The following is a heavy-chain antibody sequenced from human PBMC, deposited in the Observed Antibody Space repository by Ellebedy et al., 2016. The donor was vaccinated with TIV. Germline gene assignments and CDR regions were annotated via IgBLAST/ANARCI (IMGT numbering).Heavy chain of an antibody. CDR3: ARDRYDFWSGNMDV. V-gene: IGHV3-21*01. CDR1: GFTFSSYS. Sequence: GGSLRLSXAASGFTFSSYSMNWVRQAPGKGLEWVSSISSSSSYIYYADSVKGRFTISRDNAKNSLYLQMNSLRDEDTAVYYCARDRYDFWSGNMDVWGKGTTVTVSS. J-gene: IGHJ6*03. CDR2: ISSSSSYI. D-gene: IGHD3-3*01.